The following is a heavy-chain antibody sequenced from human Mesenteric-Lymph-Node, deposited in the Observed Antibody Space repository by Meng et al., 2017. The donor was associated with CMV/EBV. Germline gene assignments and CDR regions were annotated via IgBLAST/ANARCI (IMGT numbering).Heavy chain of an antibody. Sequence: GESLKISCAASGFTFSSYWMSWVRQAPGKGLEWVANIKQDGSEKYYVDSVKGRFTISRDNAKKSLNLQMNSLRAEDTAVYYCARDRYYYDSSGPQRSFVRYYYAMDVWGQGTTVTVSS. CDR2: IKQDGSEK. CDR1: GFTFSSYW. D-gene: IGHD3-22*01. J-gene: IGHJ6*02. V-gene: IGHV3-7*01. CDR3: ARDRYYYDSSGPQRSFVRYYYAMDV.